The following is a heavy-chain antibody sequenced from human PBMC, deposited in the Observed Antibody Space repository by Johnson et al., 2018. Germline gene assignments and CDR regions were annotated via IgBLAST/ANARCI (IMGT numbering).Heavy chain of an antibody. D-gene: IGHD4-11*01. CDR3: VHQRNNYGYYYYCMDV. CDR2: IWYDGSNK. CDR1: GFTFSRYG. V-gene: IGHV3-33*01. Sequence: QVQLVQSGGGVVQPGRSLRLSCAASGFTFSRYGMHWVRQAPGKGLEWVAVIWYDGSNKYYADSAKVRFTISGDNSKNTLYLQMNTLRAEDTAVYYCVHQRNNYGYYYYCMDVWGQGTTVTVSS. J-gene: IGHJ6*02.